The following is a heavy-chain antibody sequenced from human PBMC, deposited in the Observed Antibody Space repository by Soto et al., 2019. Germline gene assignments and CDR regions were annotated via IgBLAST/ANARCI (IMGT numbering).Heavy chain of an antibody. CDR3: ARAPGHYYDSSGPPYGMDV. CDR2: IYYSGST. D-gene: IGHD3-22*01. V-gene: IGHV4-31*03. Sequence: SETLSLTCTVSGVSISSGGYYWSWIRQHPGKGLEWIGYIYYSGSTYYNPSLKSRVTISVDTSKNQFSLKLSSVTAADTAVYYCARAPGHYYDSSGPPYGMDVWGQGTTVTVSS. J-gene: IGHJ6*02. CDR1: GVSISSGGYY.